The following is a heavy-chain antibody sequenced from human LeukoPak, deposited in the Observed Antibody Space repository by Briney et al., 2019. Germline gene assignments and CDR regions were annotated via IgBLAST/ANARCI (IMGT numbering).Heavy chain of an antibody. CDR2: INPNSGGT. CDR1: GYTFTGYY. V-gene: IGHV1-2*02. D-gene: IGHD6-13*01. CDR3: AREGKHIAAAGKTYNWFDP. Sequence: GASVKVSCKASGYTFTGYYMHWVRQAPGQGLEWMGWINPNSGGTNYAQKFQGRVTMTRDTSISTAYMELSRLRSDDTAVYYCAREGKHIAAAGKTYNWFDPRGQGTLVTVSS. J-gene: IGHJ5*02.